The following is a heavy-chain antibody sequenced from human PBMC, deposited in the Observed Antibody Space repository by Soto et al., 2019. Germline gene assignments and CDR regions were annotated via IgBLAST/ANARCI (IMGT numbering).Heavy chain of an antibody. V-gene: IGHV3-53*01. Sequence: GGSLRLSCAASGFTVSSNYMSWVRQAPGKGLEWVSVIYSGGSTYYADSVKGRFTISRDNSKNTLYLQMNSLRAEDTAVYYCARVLSLPECSSPDDAFDIWGQGTMVTVSS. D-gene: IGHD6-6*01. CDR3: ARVLSLPECSSPDDAFDI. J-gene: IGHJ3*02. CDR2: IYSGGST. CDR1: GFTVSSNY.